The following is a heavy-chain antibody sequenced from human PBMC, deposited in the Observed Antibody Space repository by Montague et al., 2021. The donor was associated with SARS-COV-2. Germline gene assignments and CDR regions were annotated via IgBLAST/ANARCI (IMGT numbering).Heavy chain of an antibody. D-gene: IGHD3-10*01. Sequence: SLRLSCAASGFTFSCYSMRWVRQAPGKGLEWVAVISSGGSTYYAADVVDRLTISSDNSTNKLHLQLNSLRAADTAVYYCARDQRRYGSGSYSGPHYYYYGMDVGGQGTTVTVSS. CDR3: ARDQRRYGSGSYSGPHYYYYGMDV. V-gene: IGHV3-66*02. CDR2: ISSGGST. J-gene: IGHJ6*02. CDR1: GFTFSCYS.